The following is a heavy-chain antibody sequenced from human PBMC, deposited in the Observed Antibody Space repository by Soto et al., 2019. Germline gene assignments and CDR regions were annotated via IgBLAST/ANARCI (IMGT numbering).Heavy chain of an antibody. CDR3: ASPPGRGAFEI. CDR2: IKQDGSEK. D-gene: IGHD3-10*01. V-gene: IGHV3-7*01. CDR1: GFTFSSYW. J-gene: IGHJ3*02. Sequence: GGSLRLSCAASGFTFSSYWMSWVRQAPGKGLEWVANIKQDGSEKFYVDSAKGRFTISRDNAKNSLYLQMNNLRAEDTAVYYCASPPGRGAFEIWGQGTMVTVSS.